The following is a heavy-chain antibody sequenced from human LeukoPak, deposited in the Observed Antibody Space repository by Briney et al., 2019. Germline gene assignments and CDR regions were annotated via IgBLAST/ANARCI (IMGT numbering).Heavy chain of an antibody. CDR1: GYSLTVYH. V-gene: IGHV1-2*06. J-gene: IGHJ4*02. D-gene: IGHD2-2*01. Sequence: GASVNVSFKASGYSLTVYHMHWVRQAPGQGLEWMGRINPNSGDTNYTQKFQGRDTMTRDTAISTAYMELSRLSSDDTAVYYCARGYCSSTSCLFDYWGQGTLVTVSS. CDR2: INPNSGDT. CDR3: ARGYCSSTSCLFDY.